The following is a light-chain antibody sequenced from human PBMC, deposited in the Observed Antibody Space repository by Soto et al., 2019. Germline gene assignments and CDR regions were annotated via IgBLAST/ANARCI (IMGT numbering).Light chain of an antibody. V-gene: IGKV3-20*01. Sequence: EIVWTQSPGTLSLSPGERATLSCRASQRISNSYLAWYQPKPGPAPRLLLYDASSRATGIPDRVSGSGSGTDFTLTVSRLEPEDFAVYYCQQYARPPYAFGQGTKVDIK. J-gene: IGKJ2*01. CDR2: DAS. CDR3: QQYARPPYA. CDR1: QRISNSY.